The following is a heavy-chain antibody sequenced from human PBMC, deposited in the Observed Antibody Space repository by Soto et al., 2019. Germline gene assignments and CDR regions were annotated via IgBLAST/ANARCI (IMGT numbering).Heavy chain of an antibody. J-gene: IGHJ6*02. V-gene: IGHV6-1*01. CDR2: TYYRSKWYN. CDR3: ARESRGTMVRGVTKHGMDV. CDR1: VDSVSSNSAA. Sequence: SQTLSLTCAISVDSVSSNSAAWNCIGQSPSRGLEWLGRTYYRSKWYNDYAVSVKSRITINPDTSKNQFSLQLNSVTPEDTAVYYCARESRGTMVRGVTKHGMDVWGQGTTVTVSS. D-gene: IGHD3-10*01.